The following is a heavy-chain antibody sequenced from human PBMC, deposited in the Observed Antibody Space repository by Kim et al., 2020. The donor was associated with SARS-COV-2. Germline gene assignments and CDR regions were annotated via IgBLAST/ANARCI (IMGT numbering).Heavy chain of an antibody. CDR2: ISYDGSNK. CDR3: AKSHSSSWNYYYYGMDV. J-gene: IGHJ6*02. V-gene: IGHV3-30*18. D-gene: IGHD6-13*01. Sequence: GGSLRLSCAASGFTFSSYGMHWVRQAPGKGLEWVAVISYDGSNKYYADSVKGRFTISRDNSKNTLYLQMNSLRAEDTAVYYCAKSHSSSWNYYYYGMDVWGQGTTVTVSS. CDR1: GFTFSSYG.